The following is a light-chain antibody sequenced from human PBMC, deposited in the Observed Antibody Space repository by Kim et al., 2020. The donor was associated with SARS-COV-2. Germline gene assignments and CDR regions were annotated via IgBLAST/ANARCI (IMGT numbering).Light chain of an antibody. V-gene: IGKV3-15*01. Sequence: SPGERVTLSCRASQSVRNNLAWYQQRPGQAPRLLIYGASTRATEISARFSGSGSGTEFTLTIRSLQSEDFAVYYCQQYNDWPLLTFGGGTKVDIK. CDR1: QSVRNN. CDR2: GAS. J-gene: IGKJ4*01. CDR3: QQYNDWPLLT.